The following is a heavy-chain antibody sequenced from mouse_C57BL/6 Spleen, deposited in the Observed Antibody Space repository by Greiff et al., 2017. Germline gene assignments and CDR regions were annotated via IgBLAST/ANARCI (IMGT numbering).Heavy chain of an antibody. CDR3: ARLTDFDY. CDR1: GFTFSSYG. J-gene: IGHJ2*01. V-gene: IGHV5-6*02. CDR2: ISNGGSYT. Sequence: EVKLVESGGDLVKPGGSLKLSCAASGFTFSSYGMSWVRQTPDKRLEWVATISNGGSYTYYPDSVKRRFTISRDNAKNTLYLQMSCLKSEDTAMYYCARLTDFDYWGQGTTLTVSS. D-gene: IGHD4-1*01.